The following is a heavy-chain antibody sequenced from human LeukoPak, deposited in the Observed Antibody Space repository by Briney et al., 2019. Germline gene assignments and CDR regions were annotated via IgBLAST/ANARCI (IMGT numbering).Heavy chain of an antibody. CDR3: AREDTMVRGVFDY. V-gene: IGHV3-21*01. D-gene: IGHD3-10*01. CDR1: GFTFSNYS. CDR2: ISSSSSYI. Sequence: GGPLRLSCAASGFTFSNYSMNWVREAPGKGLEWVSSISSSSSYIYYADSEKRRFTISRDNAKNSLYLQMNSLRAEDTAVYYCAREDTMVRGVFDYWGQGTLVTVSS. J-gene: IGHJ4*02.